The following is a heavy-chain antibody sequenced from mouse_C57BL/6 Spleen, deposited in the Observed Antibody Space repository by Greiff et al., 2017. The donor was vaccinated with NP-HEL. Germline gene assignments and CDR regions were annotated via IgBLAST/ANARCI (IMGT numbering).Heavy chain of an antibody. D-gene: IGHD1-1*01. CDR3: TRGHYYGSSRFDY. V-gene: IGHV1-15*01. CDR2: IDPETGGT. CDR1: GYTFTDYE. J-gene: IGHJ2*01. Sequence: VQLQQSGAELVRPGASVTLSCKASGYTFTDYEMHWVKQTPVHGLEWIGAIDPETGGTAYNQKFKGKAILTADKSSSTAYMELRSLTSEDSAVYYCTRGHYYGSSRFDYWGQGTTLTVSS.